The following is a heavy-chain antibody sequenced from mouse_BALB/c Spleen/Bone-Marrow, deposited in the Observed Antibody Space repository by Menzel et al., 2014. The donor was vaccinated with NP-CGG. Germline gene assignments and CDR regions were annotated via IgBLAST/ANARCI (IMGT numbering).Heavy chain of an antibody. V-gene: IGHV5-6*01. CDR3: ARIPYY. J-gene: IGHJ2*01. Sequence: VQLQQSGGDLAKPGGSLKLSCAASGFIFSSFGMSWVRQTPDKRPEWVSTITIVGSSTYYPDSLKGRFTVSRDDAKNTLYLQMSSLKSEDTAMYYCARIPYYWGQGTTLTVSS. CDR2: ITIVGSST. CDR1: GFIFSSFG.